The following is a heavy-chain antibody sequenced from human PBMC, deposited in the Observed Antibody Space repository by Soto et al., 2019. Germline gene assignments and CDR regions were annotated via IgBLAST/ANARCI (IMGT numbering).Heavy chain of an antibody. J-gene: IGHJ6*03. V-gene: IGHV3-23*01. CDR1: GFTFSSYA. D-gene: IGHD5-12*01. Sequence: EVQLLESGGGLVQPGGSLRLSCAASGFTFSSYAMSWVRQAPGKGLEWVSAISGSGGSTYYADSVKGRFTISRDNSKNTLYLQMNSLRAEDTAVYYCAKDLNDGYSGYDFYYYYYMDVWCKGTTVTVSS. CDR2: ISGSGGST. CDR3: AKDLNDGYSGYDFYYYYYMDV.